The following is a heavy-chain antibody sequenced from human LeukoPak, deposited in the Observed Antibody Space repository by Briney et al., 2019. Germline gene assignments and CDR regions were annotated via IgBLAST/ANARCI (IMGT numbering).Heavy chain of an antibody. CDR3: VRVANYGLFDY. V-gene: IGHV4-59*01. Sequence: SETLSLTCTVSGGSISSYYWSWIRQPPGKGLEWIGYIYYSGETNYNPSLNSRVTMSVDTSKNQFSLNLTSVTAADTAVYYCVRVANYGLFDYWGRGTLVTVSS. J-gene: IGHJ4*02. CDR1: GGSISSYY. CDR2: IYYSGET. D-gene: IGHD3-10*01.